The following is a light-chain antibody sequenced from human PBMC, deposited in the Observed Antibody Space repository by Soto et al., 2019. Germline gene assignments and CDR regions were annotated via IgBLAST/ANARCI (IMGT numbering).Light chain of an antibody. CDR3: KQYNEWWT. V-gene: IGKV3-15*01. J-gene: IGKJ1*01. CDR2: GAA. Sequence: ENVLTQSPATLSLSPGEKATLSCRASQTVSSNLAWYQQKPGQAPMLLIYGAATRATGIPARFSGSGSGTEFTLTIRSLQAEDFAVYFCKQYNEWWTFGQGTKVDIK. CDR1: QTVSSN.